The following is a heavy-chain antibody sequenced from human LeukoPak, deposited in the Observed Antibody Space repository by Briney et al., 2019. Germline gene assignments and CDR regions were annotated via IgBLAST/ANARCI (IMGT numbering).Heavy chain of an antibody. CDR1: GYTFTSYY. J-gene: IGHJ4*01. CDR3: ARDADDSSGYSNFDY. Sequence: PGASVKVSCKASGYTFTSYYIHWVRQAPGQGLEWMGIINPSGGSTSYAQKFQGRVTMTRDTSTSTVYMELRSLRSEDTAVYYCARDADDSSGYSNFDYWGQGTLVTVSS. D-gene: IGHD3-22*01. CDR2: INPSGGST. V-gene: IGHV1-46*01.